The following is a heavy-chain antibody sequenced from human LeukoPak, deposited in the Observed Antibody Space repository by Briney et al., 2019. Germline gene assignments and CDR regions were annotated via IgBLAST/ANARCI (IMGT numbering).Heavy chain of an antibody. CDR1: GYTFTGYY. CDR2: INPNSGGT. D-gene: IGHD6-19*01. J-gene: IGHJ4*02. Sequence: AASVKVSCKASGYTFTGYYMHWVRQAPGQGLEWMGWINPNSGGTNYAQKFQGRVTMTRDTSISTAYMELSRLRSDDTAVYYCARDTIAVAGTEFDYWGQGTLVTVSS. V-gene: IGHV1-2*02. CDR3: ARDTIAVAGTEFDY.